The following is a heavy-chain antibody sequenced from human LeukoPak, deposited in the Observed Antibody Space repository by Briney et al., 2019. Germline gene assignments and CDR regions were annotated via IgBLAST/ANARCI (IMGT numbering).Heavy chain of an antibody. D-gene: IGHD3-22*01. CDR2: TCYRSKWYN. CDR3: TMGVVGSPHYLDN. CDR1: GDSVSSNSAS. Sequence: SQTLSLTCAISGDSVSSNSASWNWIRQSPSRGLEWLGRTCYRSKWYNNYAVSVKSRITINPDTSKNQFSLQLNSVTPEDTAVYHCTMGVVGSPHYLDNWGQGTLVTVSS. V-gene: IGHV6-1*01. J-gene: IGHJ4*02.